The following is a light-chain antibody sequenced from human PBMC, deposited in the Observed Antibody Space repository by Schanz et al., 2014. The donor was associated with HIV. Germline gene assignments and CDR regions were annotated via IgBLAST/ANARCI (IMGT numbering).Light chain of an antibody. CDR2: EAS. CDR3: LLYNDFAST. Sequence: DIQMTQSPSTLSASVGARITITCRASQSISEWLAWYQQKPGQAPNLLISEASTLEYGVPSRFRGHGYGTEFTLTIRSLQPDDFATYFCLLYNDFASTFGQGTKLEIK. CDR1: QSISEW. V-gene: IGKV1-5*03. J-gene: IGKJ2*01.